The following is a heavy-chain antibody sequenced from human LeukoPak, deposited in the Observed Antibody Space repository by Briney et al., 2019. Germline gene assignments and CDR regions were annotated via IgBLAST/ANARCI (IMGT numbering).Heavy chain of an antibody. CDR1: GFTFSNCA. CDR3: AKGKVVTGIDY. J-gene: IGHJ4*02. CDR2: ISGGGGST. D-gene: IGHD2-21*02. Sequence: GGLLRLSCAASGFTFSNCAMSWVRQAPGKGLEWVSAISGGGGSTYYADSVKGRFTISRDNSKNTLYLQMNSLRAEDTAIYYCAKGKVVTGIDYWGQGTLVTVSS. V-gene: IGHV3-23*01.